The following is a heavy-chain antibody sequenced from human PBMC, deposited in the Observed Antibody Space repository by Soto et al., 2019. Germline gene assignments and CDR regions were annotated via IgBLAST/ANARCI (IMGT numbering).Heavy chain of an antibody. V-gene: IGHV4-34*01. CDR3: ARDLAAVPRAFDY. J-gene: IGHJ4*02. D-gene: IGHD6-13*01. CDR2: INHSGST. CDR1: GGSFSGYY. Sequence: SETLSLTCAFYGGSFSGYYWIWIRQPPGKGLEWIGEINHSGSTNYNPSLKSRVTISVDTSKNQFSLNLRSVTAADTAVYYCARDLAAVPRAFDYWGRGTLVTVSS.